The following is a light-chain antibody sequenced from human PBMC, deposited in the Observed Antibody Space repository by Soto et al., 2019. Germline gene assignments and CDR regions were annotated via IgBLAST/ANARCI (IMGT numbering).Light chain of an antibody. J-gene: IGKJ1*01. Sequence: DIQMTQSPSTLTVSVGYRVTITCLASQSISSWLGWYQQKPGKAPKLLIYQASSLESGVPSRFRGSGSGTEFSLTISSLQPDDFATYYCQRYSSYSGTFAQGTKVDIK. CDR2: QAS. V-gene: IGKV1-5*03. CDR1: QSISSW. CDR3: QRYSSYSGT.